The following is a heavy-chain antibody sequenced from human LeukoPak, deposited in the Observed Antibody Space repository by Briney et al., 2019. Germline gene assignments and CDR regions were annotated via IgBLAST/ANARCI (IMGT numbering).Heavy chain of an antibody. CDR1: GGTFSSHA. Sequence: GASVKVSCKASGGTFSSHAISWVRQAPGQGLEWMGGIIPIFGTAKYAQKFQGRVTITADESTSTAYMELSSVTAADTAVYYCARDLLNEGNHLDYWGQGTLVTVSS. V-gene: IGHV1-69*13. CDR3: ARDLLNEGNHLDY. J-gene: IGHJ4*02. D-gene: IGHD4-23*01. CDR2: IIPIFGTA.